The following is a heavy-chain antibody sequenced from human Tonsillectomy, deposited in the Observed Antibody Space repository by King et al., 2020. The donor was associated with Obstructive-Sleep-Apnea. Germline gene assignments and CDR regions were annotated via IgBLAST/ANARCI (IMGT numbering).Heavy chain of an antibody. Sequence: VQLVESGAEVKKPGASVRVSCKASGYTFTANYIHWVRQAPGRGLEWLGWINPDSGGTKYAPNFQGWVSMTRDTSLRTVYMDLSRLKSDDTAVYYCARDGDTSSRVVFYYYYIMDVWGQGTTVTVSS. D-gene: IGHD2-2*01. J-gene: IGHJ6*02. V-gene: IGHV1-2*04. CDR2: INPDSGGT. CDR3: ARDGDTSSRVVFYYYYIMDV. CDR1: GYTFTANY.